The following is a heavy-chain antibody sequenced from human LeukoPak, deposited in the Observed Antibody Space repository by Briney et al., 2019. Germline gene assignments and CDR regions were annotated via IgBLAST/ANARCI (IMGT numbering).Heavy chain of an antibody. Sequence: SETLSLTCTVSGGSISSSSYYWGWIRQPPGKGLEWIGSIYYSGSTYYNPSLKSRVTISIDTSKNQLSLKVISVTAADTAVYYCARGVIASGGNDFDYWGQGTLVTVSS. D-gene: IGHD6-13*01. CDR3: ARGVIASGGNDFDY. CDR1: GGSISSSSYY. CDR2: IYYSGST. V-gene: IGHV4-39*07. J-gene: IGHJ4*02.